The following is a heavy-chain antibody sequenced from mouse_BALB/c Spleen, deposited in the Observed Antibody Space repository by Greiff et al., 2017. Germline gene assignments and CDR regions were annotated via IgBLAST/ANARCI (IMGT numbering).Heavy chain of an antibody. D-gene: IGHD1-1*01. CDR2: ISSGGSYT. Sequence: VQLKESGGDLVKPGGSLKLSCAASGFTFSSYGMSWVRQTPDKRLEWVATISSGGSYTYYPDSVKGRFTISRDNAKNTLYLQMSSLKSEDTAMYYCARPLDYYGSSFYAMDYWGQGTSVTVSS. CDR3: ARPLDYYGSSFYAMDY. CDR1: GFTFSSYG. J-gene: IGHJ4*01. V-gene: IGHV5-6*01.